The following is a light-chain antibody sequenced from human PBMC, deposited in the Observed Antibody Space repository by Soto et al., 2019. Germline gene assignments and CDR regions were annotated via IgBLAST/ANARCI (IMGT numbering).Light chain of an antibody. Sequence: TVLTQSPGTLSLSPGERATLSCRASQSVSSNYLVWYQQKPGQPPRLLISGVSTRATGIPDRFSGSGSGTDFTLTISRLEPEDVAVYYCQQYNPSPAITFGQGTRVEIK. CDR1: QSVSSNY. CDR3: QQYNPSPAIT. V-gene: IGKV3-20*01. CDR2: GVS. J-gene: IGKJ5*01.